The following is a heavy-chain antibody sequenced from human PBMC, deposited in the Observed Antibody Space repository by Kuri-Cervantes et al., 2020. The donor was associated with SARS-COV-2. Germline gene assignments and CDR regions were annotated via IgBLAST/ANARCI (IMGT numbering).Heavy chain of an antibody. CDR1: GGSISSYY. CDR2: IYYSGST. J-gene: IGHJ3*02. CDR3: ARDRSRAFDI. V-gene: IGHV4-59*01. Sequence: SETLSLTCTVSGGSISSYYWSWIRQPPGQGLEWLGYIYYSGSTNYNPSLKSRVTISVDTSKNQFSLKLSSVTAADTAVYYCARDRSRAFDIWGQGTMVTVSS.